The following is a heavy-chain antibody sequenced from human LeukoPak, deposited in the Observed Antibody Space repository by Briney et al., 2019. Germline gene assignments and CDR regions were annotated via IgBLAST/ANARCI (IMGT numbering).Heavy chain of an antibody. V-gene: IGHV4-59*01. Sequence: SETLSLTCTVSGGSIRSNHWSWIRQPPGKGLEWIGYIYYIGSSNYNPSLKSRVTTSVDTSKNQFSLRLSSVTAADTALYYCARGMYAMDVWGQGTTVTVSS. CDR3: ARGMYAMDV. CDR2: IYYIGSS. J-gene: IGHJ6*02. CDR1: GGSIRSNH.